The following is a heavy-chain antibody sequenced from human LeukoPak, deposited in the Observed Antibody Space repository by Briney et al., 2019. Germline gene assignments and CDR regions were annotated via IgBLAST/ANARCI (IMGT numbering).Heavy chain of an antibody. V-gene: IGHV4-4*07. CDR2: IYTSGST. CDR1: GGSISSYY. Sequence: SETLSLTCTVSGGSISSYYWSWIRQPAGKGLEWIGRIYTSGSTNYNPSLKSRVTMSVDTSKNQLSLKLSSVTAADTAVYYCAGTSCSGGSCYLTTKFDYWGQGTLVTVSS. J-gene: IGHJ4*02. D-gene: IGHD2-15*01. CDR3: AGTSCSGGSCYLTTKFDY.